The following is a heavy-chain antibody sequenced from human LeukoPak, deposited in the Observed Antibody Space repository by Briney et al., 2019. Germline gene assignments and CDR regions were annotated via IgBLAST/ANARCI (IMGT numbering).Heavy chain of an antibody. CDR2: MNPNSGNT. D-gene: IGHD3-10*01. CDR1: GYSFTSHY. CDR3: ARGLGGSFGYYYGSGSYYQYYFDY. J-gene: IGHJ4*02. V-gene: IGHV1-8*02. Sequence: ASVKVSCKASGYSFTSHYMHWVRQAPGQGLEWMGWMNPNSGNTGYAQKFQGRVTMTRNTSISTAYMELSSLRSEDTAVYYCARGLGGSFGYYYGSGSYYQYYFDYWGQGTLVTVSS.